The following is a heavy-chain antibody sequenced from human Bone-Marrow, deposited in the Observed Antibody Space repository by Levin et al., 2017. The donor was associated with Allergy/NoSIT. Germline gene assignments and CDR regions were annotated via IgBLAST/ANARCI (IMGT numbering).Heavy chain of an antibody. V-gene: IGHV3-53*01. J-gene: IGHJ3*02. D-gene: IGHD2-2*01. CDR3: ARGEGVIPAAGGAFDI. CDR1: GFTVSSNY. Sequence: GGSLRLSCAASGFTVSSNYMNWVRQAPGKGLEWVSVIYSCGSTYYADSVKGRFTISRDNSKNTLYLQMNSLRAEDTAVYYCARGEGVIPAAGGAFDIWGQGTMVTVSS. CDR2: IYSCGST.